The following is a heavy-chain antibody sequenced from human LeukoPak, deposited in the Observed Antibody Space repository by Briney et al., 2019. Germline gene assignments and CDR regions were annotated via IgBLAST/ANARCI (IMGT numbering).Heavy chain of an antibody. Sequence: SETLSLTCTVSGGSISSYYWSWIRQPPGKGLEWIGYIYYSGSTSYNPSLKSRVTISVDTSTNQFSLKLSAVTAADTAVYYCARRHVRGGGLDYWGQGTLVTVSS. CDR1: GGSISSYY. J-gene: IGHJ4*02. V-gene: IGHV4-59*08. D-gene: IGHD3-10*02. CDR3: ARRHVRGGGLDY. CDR2: IYYSGST.